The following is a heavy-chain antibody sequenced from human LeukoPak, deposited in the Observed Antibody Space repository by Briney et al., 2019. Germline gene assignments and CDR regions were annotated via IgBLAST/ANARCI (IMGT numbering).Heavy chain of an antibody. V-gene: IGHV3-48*01. CDR3: ARFIYGDYPDYFDY. CDR1: GFTFSSYS. CDR2: ISSSSSTI. Sequence: GGSLRLSCAASGFTFSSYSMNWVRQAPGKGLEWVSYISSSSSTIYYADSVKGRFTISRDNAKNSLYLQMNSLRAEDTAGYYCARFIYGDYPDYFDYWGQGTLVTVSS. D-gene: IGHD4-17*01. J-gene: IGHJ4*02.